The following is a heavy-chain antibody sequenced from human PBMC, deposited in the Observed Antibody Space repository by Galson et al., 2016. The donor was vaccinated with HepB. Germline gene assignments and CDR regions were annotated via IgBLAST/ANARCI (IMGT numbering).Heavy chain of an antibody. CDR3: ARDGRRGYDMDV. CDR2: ISGNGGST. V-gene: IGHV3-64D*06. Sequence: SLRLSCATSGFTFSSYSMHWVRQAPGKGLEYVSTISGNGGSTYYADSVKGRFTISRDNSKSTLYLQMSSLRAEDTAVYYCARDGRRGYDMDVWGQGTTVTVSS. J-gene: IGHJ6*02. CDR1: GFTFSSYS.